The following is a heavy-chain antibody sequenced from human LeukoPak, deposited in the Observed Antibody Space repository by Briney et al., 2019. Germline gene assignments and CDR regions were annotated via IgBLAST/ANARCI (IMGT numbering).Heavy chain of an antibody. D-gene: IGHD6-19*01. J-gene: IGHJ4*02. CDR3: ARHPFSAPFDY. CDR2: IYYSGST. Sequence: KPSETLSPTCTVSGGSISSYYWSWIRQPPGKGLEWIGYIYYSGSTNYNPSLKSRVTISVDTSKNQFSLKLSSVTATDTAVYYCARHPFSAPFDYWGQGILVTVSS. V-gene: IGHV4-59*08. CDR1: GGSISSYY.